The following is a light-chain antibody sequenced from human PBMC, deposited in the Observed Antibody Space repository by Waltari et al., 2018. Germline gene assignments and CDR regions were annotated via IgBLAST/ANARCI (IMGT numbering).Light chain of an antibody. J-gene: IGLJ2*01. CDR3: AAWDDSLNAVV. CDR1: SANIGSNT. CDR2: SNN. Sequence: QSVLTQPPSASGTPGPRVTIACSGSSANIGSNTVNWYQQLPGPAPKLLIYSNNQRPSWVPDRFSGSKSGTSASLAISGLQSEDEADYYCAAWDDSLNAVVFGGGTKLTVL. V-gene: IGLV1-44*01.